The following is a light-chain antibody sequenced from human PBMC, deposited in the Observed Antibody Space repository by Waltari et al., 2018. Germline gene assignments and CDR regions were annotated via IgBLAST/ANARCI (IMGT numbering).Light chain of an antibody. CDR1: KSNIGNNS. CDR3: AAWDDGWSGPWV. V-gene: IGLV1-47*01. CDR2: KNS. Sequence: QSVLTQPPSTSATPGQRVTIPCSGSKSNIGNNSVYWYQQVPGMAPKLIIYKNSQGPSGVPDRFSGSKSGTSASLAISGLRSEDEATYHCAAWDDGWSGPWVFGGGTRVTVL. J-gene: IGLJ3*02.